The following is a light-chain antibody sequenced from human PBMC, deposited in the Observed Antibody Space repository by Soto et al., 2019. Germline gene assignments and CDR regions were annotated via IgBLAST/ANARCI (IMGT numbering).Light chain of an antibody. J-gene: IGKJ2*01. Sequence: IEMTQSPATLSMSPGETATVSCRASRSVYSNLAWYQQRPGQPPRLLMYGASTRAAGTPVRFSGSGSGTEFTLTISSLQPEDFVIYFCQQYHNWPVYTFGQGTKVDIK. CDR3: QQYHNWPVYT. CDR1: RSVYSN. V-gene: IGKV3-15*01. CDR2: GAS.